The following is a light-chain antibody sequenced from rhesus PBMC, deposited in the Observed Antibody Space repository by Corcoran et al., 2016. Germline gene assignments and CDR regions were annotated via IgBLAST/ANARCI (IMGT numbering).Light chain of an antibody. V-gene: IGKV1-22*01. CDR1: QSISSW. CDR2: KAA. CDR3: QQYSSSPPYS. Sequence: DIQMTQSPSSLSASVGDTVTITCRASQSISSWLAWYHPKPGKAPKLPIYKAASLQSGVPSRFSGSGSGTDFTLTISSLQSEDFATYYCQQYSSSPPYSFGQGTKVEIK. J-gene: IGKJ2*01.